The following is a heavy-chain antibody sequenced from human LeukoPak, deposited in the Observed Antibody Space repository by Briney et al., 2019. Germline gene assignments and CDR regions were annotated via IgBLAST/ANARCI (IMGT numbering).Heavy chain of an antibody. J-gene: IGHJ6*03. CDR3: ASQIGTTGYYYYYMDV. Sequence: PGGSLRLSCAASGFTFSSYAMSWVRQAPGKGLEWVSAISGSGGSTYYADSLKGRFTISRDNPKNTLYLKMNSLRAEDTAVYYCASQIGTTGYYYYYMDVWGKGTTVTVSS. CDR2: ISGSGGST. CDR1: GFTFSSYA. D-gene: IGHD1-7*01. V-gene: IGHV3-23*01.